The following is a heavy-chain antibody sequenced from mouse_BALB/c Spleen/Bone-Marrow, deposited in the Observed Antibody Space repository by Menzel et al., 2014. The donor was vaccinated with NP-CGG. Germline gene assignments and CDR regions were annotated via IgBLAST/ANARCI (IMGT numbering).Heavy chain of an antibody. Sequence: EVMLVESGGDLVKPGGSLKLSCAAPGFTFSNYALSWVRQTPEKRLEWVASISTGGSTYCLDSVKGRFTISRDSARNILYLQMSSLRSEDTAMYYCARNYYDSFAYWGQGTLVTVSA. CDR1: GFTFSNYA. CDR3: ARNYYDSFAY. CDR2: ISTGGST. V-gene: IGHV5-6-5*01. J-gene: IGHJ3*01. D-gene: IGHD1-1*01.